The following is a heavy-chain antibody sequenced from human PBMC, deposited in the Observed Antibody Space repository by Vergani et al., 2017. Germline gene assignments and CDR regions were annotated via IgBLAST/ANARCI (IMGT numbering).Heavy chain of an antibody. V-gene: IGHV4-39*01. CDR2: IYYSGST. CDR1: GGSISSSSYY. CDR3: ARLAARRRDYYYMDV. Sequence: QVQLQESGPGLVKPSETLSLTCTVPGGSISSSSYYWGWIRPPPGKGLGWIWSIYYSGSTYYNPSLKSRVTISVDTSKNQFSLKLSSVTAADTAVYYCARLAARRRDYYYMDVWGKGTTVTVSS. D-gene: IGHD6-6*01. J-gene: IGHJ6*03.